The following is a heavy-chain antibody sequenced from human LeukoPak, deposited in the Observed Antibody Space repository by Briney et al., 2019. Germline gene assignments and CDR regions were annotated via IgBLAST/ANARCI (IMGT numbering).Heavy chain of an antibody. CDR2: IYTGGGR. J-gene: IGHJ4*02. V-gene: IGHV3-53*01. CDR1: GFTFSSYS. CDR3: ARGIDY. Sequence: GGSLRLSCAASGFTFSSYSMNWVRQAPGKELEWVSVIYTGGGRYYADSVRGRFTISRDTSKNMVFLQINSLRVEDTAVYYCARGIDYWGRGTLVTVSS.